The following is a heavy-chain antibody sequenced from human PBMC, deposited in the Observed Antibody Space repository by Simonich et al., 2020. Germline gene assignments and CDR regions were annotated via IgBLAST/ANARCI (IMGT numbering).Heavy chain of an antibody. D-gene: IGHD3-16*01. J-gene: IGHJ3*02. V-gene: IGHV3-21*01. CDR3: AREQARGGAFDI. CDR1: GFTFKSYS. CDR2: ISSSSSYI. Sequence: EVPLVESGGGLVKPGGSLRLSCAASGFTFKSYSMNWVRQSPGKGRGGVSSISSSSSYIYDADSVTSRFTISRDNAKNSLYLQMNSLRAEDTAVYYCAREQARGGAFDIWGQGTMVTVSS.